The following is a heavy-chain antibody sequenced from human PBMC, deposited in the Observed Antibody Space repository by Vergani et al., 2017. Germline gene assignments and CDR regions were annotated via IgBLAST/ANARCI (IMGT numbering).Heavy chain of an antibody. CDR1: GFTFSSYG. D-gene: IGHD1-7*01. CDR2: ISYDVSNK. V-gene: IGHV3-30*18. J-gene: IGHJ6*03. CDR3: AKDGGITGTMSDMDV. Sequence: QVQLVESGGGVVPPGRSLRLSCAASGFTFSSYGMDWVRPAPGKGLEWVAVISYDVSNKYYEDSVKGRVTISSYNSKNTLYLQMNSLRAEDTAVYYCAKDGGITGTMSDMDVWGKGTTVTVSS.